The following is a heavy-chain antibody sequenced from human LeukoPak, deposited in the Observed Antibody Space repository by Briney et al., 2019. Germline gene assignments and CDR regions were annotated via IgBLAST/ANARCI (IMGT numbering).Heavy chain of an antibody. V-gene: IGHV1-8*01. D-gene: IGHD3-3*01. CDR2: MNPNSGNT. CDR3: ARAYYDFWSGYSYYYYGMDV. Sequence: ASVKVSCKASGYTFTSYDINWVRQATGQGLEWMGWMNPNSGNTGYAQKFQGRVTMTRNTSISTAYMELSSLRPEDTAVYYCARAYYDFWSGYSYYYYGMDVWGQGTTVTVSS. J-gene: IGHJ6*02. CDR1: GYTFTSYD.